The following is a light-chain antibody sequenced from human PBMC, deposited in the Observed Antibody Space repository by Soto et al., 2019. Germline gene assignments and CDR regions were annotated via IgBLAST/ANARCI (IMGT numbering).Light chain of an antibody. CDR2: LGS. V-gene: IGKV2-28*01. Sequence: DIVMTQSPLSLPVTPGEPASISCRSSQSLLYSNGYNYLDWYLQKPGQSPQLLIYLGSNRASGVPDRFSGSGAGTDFTLEISRVEAEDAGVYYCMQALQTPYTFGQGTKLEIK. CDR3: MQALQTPYT. J-gene: IGKJ2*01. CDR1: QSLLYSNGYNY.